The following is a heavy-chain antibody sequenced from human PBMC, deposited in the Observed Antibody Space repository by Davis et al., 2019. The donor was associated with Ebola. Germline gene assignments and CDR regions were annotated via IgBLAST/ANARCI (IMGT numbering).Heavy chain of an antibody. Sequence: PSETLSLTCTVSGGSISSHYWSWIRQPPGKGLEWIGYIYYSGSTNYNPSLKSRVTISVDTSKNQFSLKLSSVTAADTAVYYCARDQEGDGYAGLEYWGQGTLVTVSS. D-gene: IGHD5-24*01. CDR2: IYYSGST. CDR3: ARDQEGDGYAGLEY. V-gene: IGHV4-59*11. CDR1: GGSISSHY. J-gene: IGHJ4*02.